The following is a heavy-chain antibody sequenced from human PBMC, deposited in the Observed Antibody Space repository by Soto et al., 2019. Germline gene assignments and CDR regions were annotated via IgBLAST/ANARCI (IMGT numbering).Heavy chain of an antibody. CDR3: AREGPAPYYYYGMDV. CDR2: ISAYNGNT. CDR1: GYSFTTYG. V-gene: IGHV1-18*01. J-gene: IGHJ6*02. Sequence: QVQLVQSGGEVKKPGASVKVSCKTSGYSFTTYGISWVRQAPGQGLEWMGWISAYNGNTNYAQKLQGRVTMTTDTSWXTAYMGRRSLRSDDTAVYYCAREGPAPYYYYGMDVWGQGSTVTVSS.